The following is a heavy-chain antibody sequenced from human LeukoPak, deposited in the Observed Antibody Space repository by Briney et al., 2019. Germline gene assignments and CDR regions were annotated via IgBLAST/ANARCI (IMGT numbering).Heavy chain of an antibody. V-gene: IGHV4-38-2*02. J-gene: IGHJ4*02. Sequence: SETLSLTCTVSGYSISSGYYWGWIRQPPGKGLEWIGSIYHSGSTYYNPSLKSRVTISVDTSKNQFSLKLSSVTAADTAVYYCARDQRGSFSAPPFDYWGQGTLVTVSS. CDR2: IYHSGST. CDR3: ARDQRGSFSAPPFDY. D-gene: IGHD1-26*01. CDR1: GYSISSGYY.